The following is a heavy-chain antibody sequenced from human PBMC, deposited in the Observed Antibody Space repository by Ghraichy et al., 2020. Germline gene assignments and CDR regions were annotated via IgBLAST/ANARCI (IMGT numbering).Heavy chain of an antibody. V-gene: IGHV3-7*03. CDR1: EFTPTTYW. D-gene: IGHD6-19*01. J-gene: IGHJ4*02. Sequence: GGSLRLSCAASEFTPTTYWMNWVRQAPGKGLEWVSIIDQDGSETVYVDSVRGRFTISRDNAKKSLYLQMNSLRDEDTAIYFCAAGSGWLSDSWGRGTLVTVSS. CDR3: AAGSGWLSDS. CDR2: IDQDGSET.